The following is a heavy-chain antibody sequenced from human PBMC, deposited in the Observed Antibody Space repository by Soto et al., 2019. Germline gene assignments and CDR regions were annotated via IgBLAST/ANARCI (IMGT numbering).Heavy chain of an antibody. CDR3: ARHTNIVVVPAAPDY. CDR1: GYSFTNSW. D-gene: IGHD2-2*01. V-gene: IGHV5-10-1*04. Sequence: GESLKIPCKASGYSFTNSWIRWVRQMRGKGLEWMGRIDASDSYTRYSPSFQGQVTISADKSISTAYLQWSSLKASDTAMYYCARHTNIVVVPAAPDYWGQGTLVTVSS. CDR2: IDASDSYT. J-gene: IGHJ4*02.